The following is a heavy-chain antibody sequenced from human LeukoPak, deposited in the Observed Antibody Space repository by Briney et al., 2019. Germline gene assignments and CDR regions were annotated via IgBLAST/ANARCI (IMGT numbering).Heavy chain of an antibody. D-gene: IGHD4/OR15-4a*01. Sequence: GGSLRLSYTVSGFTFSRSWMSWLRQAPGKGLEWVANINQDGSEIYYVDSVKGRFTISRDNAKNSLYLQMNSLRVEDTAVYYCARIRATAGAWDYFDYWGQVTLVTVSS. CDR3: ARIRATAGAWDYFDY. J-gene: IGHJ4*02. CDR2: INQDGSEI. V-gene: IGHV3-7*01. CDR1: GFTFSRSW.